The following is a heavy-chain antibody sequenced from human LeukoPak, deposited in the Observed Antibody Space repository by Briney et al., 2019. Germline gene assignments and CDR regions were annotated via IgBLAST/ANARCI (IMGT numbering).Heavy chain of an antibody. D-gene: IGHD1-26*01. V-gene: IGHV3-23*01. J-gene: IGHJ3*02. CDR2: ISGSGGST. CDR3: AKVGLVGATKWDAFDI. Sequence: GGSLRLSYAASGFTFSSYAMSWVRQAPGKGLEWVSAISGSGGSTYYADSVKGRFTISRDNSKNTLYLQMNSLRAEDTAVYYCAKVGLVGATKWDAFDIWGQGTMVTVSS. CDR1: GFTFSSYA.